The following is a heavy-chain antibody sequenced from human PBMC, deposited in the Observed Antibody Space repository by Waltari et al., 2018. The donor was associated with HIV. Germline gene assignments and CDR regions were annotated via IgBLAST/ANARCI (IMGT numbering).Heavy chain of an antibody. V-gene: IGHV1-18*01. CDR1: GYTFTSYG. J-gene: IGHJ4*02. Sequence: QVQLVQSGAEVKKPGASVKVSCKASGYTFTSYGISWVRQAPGQGLEWMGWISAYNGNTNYAQKLQGRGTMTTDTSTSTAYMGLRSLRSDDTAVYYCARDQLTGVWSGSPSGDYWGQGTLVTVSS. CDR3: ARDQLTGVWSGSPSGDY. CDR2: ISAYNGNT. D-gene: IGHD3-3*01.